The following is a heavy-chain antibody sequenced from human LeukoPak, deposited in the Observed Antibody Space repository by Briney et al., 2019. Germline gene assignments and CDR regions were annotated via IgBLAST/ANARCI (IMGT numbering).Heavy chain of an antibody. CDR2: IDPSDSYT. CDR1: GYSFTSDW. D-gene: IGHD3-10*01. V-gene: IGHV5-10-1*01. Sequence: GEPLKICCKGCGYSFTSDWISWVRRMPGKGLEWMGRIDPSDSYTNYSPSFQGHVTISADKSISTAYLQWSSLKASDTAMYYCEVRFVWGQGTLVTVSS. J-gene: IGHJ4*02. CDR3: EVRFV.